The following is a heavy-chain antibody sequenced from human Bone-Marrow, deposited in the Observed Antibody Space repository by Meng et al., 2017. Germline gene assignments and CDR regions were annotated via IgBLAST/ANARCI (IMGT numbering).Heavy chain of an antibody. V-gene: IGHV3-23*01. CDR3: AKKLGYYYDSSGYYY. J-gene: IGHJ4*02. CDR1: GFTFSSYW. CDR2: ISGSGGST. D-gene: IGHD3-22*01. Sequence: GGSLRLSCAASGFTFSSYWMSWVRQAPGKGLEWVSAISGSGGSTYYADSVKGRFTISRDNSKNTLYLQMNSLRAEDTAVYYCAKKLGYYYDSSGYYYWGQGTLVTVSS.